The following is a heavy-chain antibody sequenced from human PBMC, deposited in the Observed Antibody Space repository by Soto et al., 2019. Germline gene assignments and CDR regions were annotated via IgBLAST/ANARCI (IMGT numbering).Heavy chain of an antibody. Sequence: SETLSLTCTVSGGSMRNYFWTWIRQPPGKGLGWIGYIHYSGTTSFFPSYNPSLRSRVTISEDTSKNQFPLKLLSVTTADTAVYFCAAGEASSRNLAPYYLDFWGQGTLVTVSS. CDR3: AAGEASSRNLAPYYLDF. CDR2: IHYSGTT. CDR1: GGSMRNYF. D-gene: IGHD6-13*01. J-gene: IGHJ4*02. V-gene: IGHV4-59*01.